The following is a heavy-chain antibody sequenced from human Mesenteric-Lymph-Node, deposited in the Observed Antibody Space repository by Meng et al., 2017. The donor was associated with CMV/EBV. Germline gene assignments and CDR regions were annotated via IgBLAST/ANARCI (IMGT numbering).Heavy chain of an antibody. J-gene: IGHJ5*02. D-gene: IGHD2/OR15-2a*01. Sequence: QAQLVQSRAAVGKPGASVMVSCKASGYTFTDFYIHWVRQAPGQGLEWMGRINPNSGVSNSAQNFQGRVTMTRDTSISTAYMELGRLTSDDTAVYYCARDNVNPEGFDPWGQGTLVTVSS. CDR1: GYTFTDFY. V-gene: IGHV1-2*06. CDR3: ARDNVNPEGFDP. CDR2: INPNSGVS.